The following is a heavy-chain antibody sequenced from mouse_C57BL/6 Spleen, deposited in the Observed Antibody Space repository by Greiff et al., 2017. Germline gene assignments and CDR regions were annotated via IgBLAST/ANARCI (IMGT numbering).Heavy chain of an antibody. CDR3: ASLYDYGYAMDY. D-gene: IGHD2-4*01. CDR1: GYTFTSYG. Sequence: VKLQESGAELARPGASVKLSCKASGYTFTSYGISWVKQRTGQGLEWIGEIYPRSGNTYYNEKFKGKATLTADKSSSTAYMELRSLTSEDSAVYFCASLYDYGYAMDYWGQGTSVTVSS. CDR2: IYPRSGNT. J-gene: IGHJ4*01. V-gene: IGHV1-81*01.